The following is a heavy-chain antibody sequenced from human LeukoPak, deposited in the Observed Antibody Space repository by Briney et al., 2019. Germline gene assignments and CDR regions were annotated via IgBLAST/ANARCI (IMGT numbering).Heavy chain of an antibody. CDR1: GFTFSSYW. CDR2: IKQDGSEK. CDR3: ARIGIAVAGPPRYYYYGMDV. D-gene: IGHD6-19*01. V-gene: IGHV3-7*01. J-gene: IGHJ6*02. Sequence: GGSLRLSCAASGFTFSSYWMSWVRQAPGKGLEWVANIKQDGSEKYYVDSVKGRFTISRDNAKNSLYLQMNSPRAEDTAVYYCARIGIAVAGPPRYYYYGMDVWGQGTTVTVSS.